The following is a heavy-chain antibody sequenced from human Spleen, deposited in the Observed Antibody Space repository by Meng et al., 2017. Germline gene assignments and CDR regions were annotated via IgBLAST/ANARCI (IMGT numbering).Heavy chain of an antibody. Sequence: ASVKVSCKASGGTFSSYTISWVRQAPGQGLEWMGWISGYNGNTNYAQKFQGRVTMTTDTSTSTTYMELRSLRSDDTAMYYCTRDFPRRDMGGATLWYWGQGTLVTFSS. CDR2: ISGYNGNT. D-gene: IGHD1-26*01. V-gene: IGHV1-18*01. J-gene: IGHJ4*02. CDR1: GGTFSSYT. CDR3: TRDFPRRDMGGATLWY.